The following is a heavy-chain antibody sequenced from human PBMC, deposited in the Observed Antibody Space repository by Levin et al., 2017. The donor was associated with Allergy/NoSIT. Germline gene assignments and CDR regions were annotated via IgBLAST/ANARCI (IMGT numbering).Heavy chain of an antibody. CDR2: IVVGSGNT. J-gene: IGHJ2*01. Sequence: SVKVSCKASGFTFTSSAVQWVRQARGQRLEWIGWIVVGSGNTNYAQKFQERVTITRDMSTSTAYMELSSLRSEDTAVYYCAADLIGQWLTSGYFDLWGRGTLVTVSS. D-gene: IGHD3-22*01. CDR3: AADLIGQWLTSGYFDL. V-gene: IGHV1-58*01. CDR1: GFTFTSSA.